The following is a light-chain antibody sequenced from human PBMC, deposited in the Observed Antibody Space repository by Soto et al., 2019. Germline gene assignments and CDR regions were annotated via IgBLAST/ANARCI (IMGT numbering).Light chain of an antibody. J-gene: IGKJ1*01. CDR2: GAS. Sequence: EIVLTQSPGTLSLSPGERATLSCRASQSVSSTYLAWYQQKPGQAPRLLSYGASGRATGIPDRFSGSGSGTDFTLTISSLEPEDFAVYYGQQYGSSSWTFGQGPKVEIK. CDR1: QSVSSTY. V-gene: IGKV3-20*01. CDR3: QQYGSSSWT.